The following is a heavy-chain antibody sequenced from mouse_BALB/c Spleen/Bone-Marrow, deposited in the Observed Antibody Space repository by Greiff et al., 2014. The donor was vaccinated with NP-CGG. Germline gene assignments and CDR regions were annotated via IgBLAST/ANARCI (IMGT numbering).Heavy chain of an antibody. Sequence: EVQLQQSGAELVKPGASVKLSCTASGFNIKDTYMHWVKQRPEQGLEWIGRIDPANGNTKYDPKFQGKATITADTFSNTAYLQLSSLTSEDTAVYYCAFIYYGYAMDYWGQGTSVTVSS. D-gene: IGHD2-1*01. J-gene: IGHJ4*01. CDR2: IDPANGNT. CDR3: AFIYYGYAMDY. CDR1: GFNIKDTY. V-gene: IGHV14-3*02.